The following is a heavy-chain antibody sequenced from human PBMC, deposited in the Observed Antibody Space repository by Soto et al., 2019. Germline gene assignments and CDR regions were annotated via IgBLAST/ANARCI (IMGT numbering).Heavy chain of an antibody. CDR3: ASMPREYSGYDLGY. V-gene: IGHV3-21*01. Sequence: EVQLVESGGGLVKPGGSLRLSCAASGFTFSSYSMNWVRQAPGKGLEWVSSISSSSSYIYYADSVKGRFTISRDNAKNSLYLQMNSLRAEDTAVYYCASMPREYSGYDLGYWGQGPLVTVSS. CDR1: GFTFSSYS. D-gene: IGHD5-12*01. J-gene: IGHJ4*02. CDR2: ISSSSSYI.